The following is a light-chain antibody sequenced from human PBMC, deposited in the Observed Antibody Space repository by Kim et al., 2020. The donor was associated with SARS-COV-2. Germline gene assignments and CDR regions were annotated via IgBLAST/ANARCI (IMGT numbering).Light chain of an antibody. CDR1: QSVGTY. J-gene: IGKJ4*01. CDR2: DAS. V-gene: IGKV3-11*01. CDR3: QQVSNWPLT. Sequence: LCPGERATLSCRASQSVGTYLAGYQHKRGRPPRLLIYDASKRATGSPARFSGSGSGTDFTLTISSLEPEDFAVYFCQQVSNWPLTFGGGTKVDIK.